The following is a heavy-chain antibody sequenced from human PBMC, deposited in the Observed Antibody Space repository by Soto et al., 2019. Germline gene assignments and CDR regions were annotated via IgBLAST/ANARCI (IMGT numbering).Heavy chain of an antibody. CDR2: IWYDGSNK. J-gene: IGHJ4*02. V-gene: IGHV3-33*01. CDR3: ARDSVDTAMVTDY. Sequence: QVQLVESGGGVVQPGRSLRLSCAASGFTFSSYGMHWVRQAPGKGLEWVAVIWYDGSNKYYADSVKGRFTISRDNSKNALYLQMHSLRAEDTAVYYCARDSVDTAMVTDYWGQGTLVTVSS. D-gene: IGHD5-18*01. CDR1: GFTFSSYG.